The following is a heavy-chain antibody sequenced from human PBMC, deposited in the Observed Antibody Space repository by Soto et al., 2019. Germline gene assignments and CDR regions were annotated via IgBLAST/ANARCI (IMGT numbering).Heavy chain of an antibody. V-gene: IGHV3-74*01. CDR3: ARDNWNSY. J-gene: IGHJ4*02. CDR1: GFTFSNYW. CDR2: VKSDGSST. D-gene: IGHD1-1*01. Sequence: EVQLVESGGGLVQPGGSLRPSGAASGFTFSNYWRHWFRQGPGKGLVWVARVKSDGSSTSYADSVKGRFTISRDNAKNTLYLQMNSLRVEDTAVYYCARDNWNSYWGQGTLVTVSS.